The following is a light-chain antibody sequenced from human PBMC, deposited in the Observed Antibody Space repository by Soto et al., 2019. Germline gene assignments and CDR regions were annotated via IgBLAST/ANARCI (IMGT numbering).Light chain of an antibody. Sequence: AIQMTQSPSSLSASVGDRVTITCRASQVIRDDLGWYQQKPGKAPNLLIYAASSLQSGVTSRFSGSGSGTDFTLTISSLQPEDFATYYCLQDYNYPWTFGQGTKVEIK. J-gene: IGKJ1*01. CDR2: AAS. CDR3: LQDYNYPWT. V-gene: IGKV1-6*01. CDR1: QVIRDD.